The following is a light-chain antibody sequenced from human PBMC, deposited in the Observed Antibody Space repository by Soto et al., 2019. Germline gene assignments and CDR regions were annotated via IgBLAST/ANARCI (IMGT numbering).Light chain of an antibody. Sequence: QPVLTQSSSASASLGSSVKLTCTLSSGHSSYIIAWHQQQPGKAPRFLMKLEVSGSYNTGSGVPDRFSGSSSGTDRYLTISNLQFEDEADYYCETWDNNTRVFGGGTKLTVL. J-gene: IGLJ3*02. CDR2: LEVSGSY. CDR1: SGHSSYI. V-gene: IGLV4-60*02. CDR3: ETWDNNTRV.